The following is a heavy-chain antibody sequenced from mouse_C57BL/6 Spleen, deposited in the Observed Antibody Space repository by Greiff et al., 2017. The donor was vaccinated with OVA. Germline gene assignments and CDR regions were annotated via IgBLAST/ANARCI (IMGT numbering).Heavy chain of an antibody. Sequence: VQLQQSGPELVKPGASVKISCKASGYAFSSSWMNWVKQRPGKGLEWIGRIYPGDGDTNYNGKFKGKATLTADKSSSTAYMQRSSLTSEDSAVYFCAGDYYGSRELTGTWFAYWGQGTLVTVSA. J-gene: IGHJ3*01. D-gene: IGHD1-1*01. CDR3: AGDYYGSRELTGTWFAY. V-gene: IGHV1-82*01. CDR2: IYPGDGDT. CDR1: GYAFSSSW.